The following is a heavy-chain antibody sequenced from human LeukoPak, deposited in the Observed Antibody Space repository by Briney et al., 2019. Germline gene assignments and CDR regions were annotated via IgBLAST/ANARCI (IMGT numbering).Heavy chain of an antibody. CDR3: ARGGEGGSFYFDY. V-gene: IGHV4-38-2*02. CDR1: GYSINSGYY. Sequence: PSETLSLTCTVSGYSINSGYYWGWIRQPPGKGLEWIGTIYHNGRTYSNPSLKNRVTISVDTSKNQFSLKLSSVTAADTAVYYCARGGEGGSFYFDYWGQGTLVTVSS. J-gene: IGHJ4*02. D-gene: IGHD1-26*01. CDR2: IYHNGRT.